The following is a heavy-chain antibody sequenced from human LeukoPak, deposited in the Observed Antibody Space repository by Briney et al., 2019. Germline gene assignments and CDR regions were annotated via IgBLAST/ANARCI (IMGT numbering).Heavy chain of an antibody. CDR1: GGSIGSGSYY. D-gene: IGHD6-6*01. CDR2: IYTSGST. Sequence: SETLSLTXTVSGGSIGSGSYYWSWIRQPAGKGLQWIGRIYTSGSTNYNPSPKSRVTISVDTSKNQFSLKLSSVTAADTAVYYCAREYSSSSIYYYYYMDVWGKGTTVTVSS. CDR3: AREYSSSSIYYYYYMDV. J-gene: IGHJ6*03. V-gene: IGHV4-61*02.